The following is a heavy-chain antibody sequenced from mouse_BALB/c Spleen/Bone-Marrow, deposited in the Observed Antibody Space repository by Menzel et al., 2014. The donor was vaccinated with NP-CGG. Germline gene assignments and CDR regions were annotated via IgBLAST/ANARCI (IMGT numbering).Heavy chain of an antibody. J-gene: IGHJ3*01. CDR2: IDPANVNT. CDR3: ARRGERYEAWLPY. V-gene: IGHV14-3*02. D-gene: IGHD2-14*01. CDR1: GFNIKDSY. Sequence: EVQLVESGAELVKPGASVKVSCTASGFNIKDSYMHWVKQRPEQGLEWIGRIDPANVNTKYDPKCQGKATITVDPSSNTAYLQLSSLTSEDTAVYYCARRGERYEAWLPYWGQGTLVTVSA.